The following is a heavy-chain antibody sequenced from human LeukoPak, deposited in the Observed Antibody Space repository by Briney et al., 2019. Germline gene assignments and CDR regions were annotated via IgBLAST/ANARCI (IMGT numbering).Heavy chain of an antibody. D-gene: IGHD3-22*01. V-gene: IGHV5-51*01. CDR3: ARQPNYYDTRGYLSHAFDI. CDR2: IYPGDSDT. J-gene: IGHJ3*02. CDR1: GYRFTSYW. Sequence: GESLKISCKGSGYRFTSYWIGWVRQMPGKGLEWVGIIYPGDSDTRYSPSFQGQVTISADKSISTAYLQWNSLKASDTAMYYCARQPNYYDTRGYLSHAFDIWGQGTMVTVSS.